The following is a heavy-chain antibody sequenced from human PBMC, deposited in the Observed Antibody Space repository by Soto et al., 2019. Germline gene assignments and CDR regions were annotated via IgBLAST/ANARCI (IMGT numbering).Heavy chain of an antibody. V-gene: IGHV3-53*04. J-gene: IGHJ4*02. D-gene: IGHD2-2*01. CDR1: GFTVSSNY. CDR2: MYSGDTS. CDR3: ASRSESLCTSVRCPNLFNY. Sequence: EVQLVESGGGLVQPGGSLRLSCAASGFTVSSNYMSWVRQAPGKGLEWVSLMYSGDTSYYADSVKGRFTISRHISRNTLCLQMNSLRPEDTAVYYCASRSESLCTSVRCPNLFNYWGQGTLVTVSS.